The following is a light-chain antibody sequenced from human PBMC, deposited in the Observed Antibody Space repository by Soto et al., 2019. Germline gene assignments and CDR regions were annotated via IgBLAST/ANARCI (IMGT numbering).Light chain of an antibody. CDR1: SSDVGAYNY. J-gene: IGLJ1*01. CDR3: CSYADNYSYV. Sequence: QSVLTQPRSVSGSPGQSVTISCTGTSSDVGAYNYVSWYQQHPGKAPKLMTYDVSKRPSGVPDRFSGSKSGNTASLTISGLQAEDEADYYCCSYADNYSYVCGTGTKVTVL. CDR2: DVS. V-gene: IGLV2-11*01.